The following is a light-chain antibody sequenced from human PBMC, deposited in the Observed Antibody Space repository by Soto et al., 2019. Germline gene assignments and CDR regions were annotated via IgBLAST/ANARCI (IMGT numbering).Light chain of an antibody. CDR2: GAS. V-gene: IGKV3-15*01. CDR1: ETIRSK. Sequence: EIVMTQSPATLSVSPGERATLSCRSSETIRSKLAWYQQKPGQAPRLLIYGASTRATGIPDRFSGGGSGTEFTLTISSLQSEDFATYYCQQRSDWPWTFGQGTKVDIK. J-gene: IGKJ1*01. CDR3: QQRSDWPWT.